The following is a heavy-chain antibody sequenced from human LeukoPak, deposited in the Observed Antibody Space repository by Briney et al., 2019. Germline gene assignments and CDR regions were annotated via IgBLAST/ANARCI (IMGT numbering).Heavy chain of an antibody. V-gene: IGHV3-48*03. CDR2: ISSSGSTI. CDR1: GFTFSSYE. Sequence: GGSLRLSCAASGFTFSSYEMNWVRQAPGKGLEWVSYISSSGSTIYYADSVKGRFTISRDNAKNSLYLQMNSLRAEDTAVYYCARACSGHFYDILTGSNHDAFDIWGQGSMVTVSS. CDR3: ARACSGHFYDILTGSNHDAFDI. D-gene: IGHD3-9*01. J-gene: IGHJ3*02.